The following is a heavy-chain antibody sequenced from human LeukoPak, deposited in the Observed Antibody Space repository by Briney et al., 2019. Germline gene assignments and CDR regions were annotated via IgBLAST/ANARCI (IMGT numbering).Heavy chain of an antibody. CDR2: IYSGGTT. V-gene: IGHV3-53*01. CDR1: GFTLSSNF. CDR3: ARDGYGKNYMDV. D-gene: IGHD1-1*01. Sequence: PGGSLRLSCAASGFTLSSNFMSWVRQAPGKGLEWLSVIYSGGTTYYPDSVKGRFNISRDKSKNTPSLQMNSLRAEDTAVYYCARDGYGKNYMDVWGKGTTVSVSS. J-gene: IGHJ6*03.